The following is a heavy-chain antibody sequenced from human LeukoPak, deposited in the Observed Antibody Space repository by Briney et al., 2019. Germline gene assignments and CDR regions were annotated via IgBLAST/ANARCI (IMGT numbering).Heavy chain of an antibody. CDR3: ARVASNYDFDY. CDR1: GFTFSSNA. CDR2: ISYDGSNK. Sequence: PGGSLRLSCAASGFTFSSNAMHWVRQAPGKGLEWVAIISYDGSNKYYADSVKGRFTISRDNAQNSLYLQMNSLRAEDTALYYCARVASNYDFDYWGQGTLVTVSS. J-gene: IGHJ4*02. V-gene: IGHV3-30*04. D-gene: IGHD4-11*01.